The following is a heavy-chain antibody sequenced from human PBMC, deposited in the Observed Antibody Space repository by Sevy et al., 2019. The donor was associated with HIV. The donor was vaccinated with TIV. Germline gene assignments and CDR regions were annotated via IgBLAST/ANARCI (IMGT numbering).Heavy chain of an antibody. D-gene: IGHD1-26*01. Sequence: GGSLRLSCAASGFTFSSYAMHWVRQAPGKGMEWVAVISYDGSNKYYADPVKGRFTISRDNSKNTLYLQMNSLRAGDTAVYYCARDTGWELLTPDYWGQGTLVTVSS. CDR2: ISYDGSNK. V-gene: IGHV3-30*04. CDR1: GFTFSSYA. CDR3: ARDTGWELLTPDY. J-gene: IGHJ4*02.